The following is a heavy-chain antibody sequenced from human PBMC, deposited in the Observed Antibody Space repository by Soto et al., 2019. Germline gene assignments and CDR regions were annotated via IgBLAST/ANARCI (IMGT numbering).Heavy chain of an antibody. J-gene: IGHJ5*02. D-gene: IGHD3-22*01. CDR2: ISGSGGST. CDR1: GFTFSSYA. Sequence: GGSLRLSCAASGFTFSSYAMSWVRQAPGKGLGWVSAISGSGGSTYYADSVKGRFTISRDNSKNTLYLQMNSLRAEDTAVYYCAKDPPMYYYDSSGWNWFDPWGQGTLVTVSS. V-gene: IGHV3-23*01. CDR3: AKDPPMYYYDSSGWNWFDP.